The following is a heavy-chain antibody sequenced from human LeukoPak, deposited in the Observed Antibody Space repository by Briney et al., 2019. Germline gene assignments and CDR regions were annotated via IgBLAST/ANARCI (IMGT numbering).Heavy chain of an antibody. CDR3: AKAAYLVDTAMVTPFDY. CDR1: GFTFSSYA. Sequence: PGGSLRLSCAASGFTFSSYAMSWVRRAPGKGLEWVSAISGSGGSTYYADSVKGRFTISRDNSKNTLYLQMNSLRAEDTAVYYCAKAAYLVDTAMVTPFDYWGQGTLVTVSS. V-gene: IGHV3-23*01. J-gene: IGHJ4*02. D-gene: IGHD5-18*01. CDR2: ISGSGGST.